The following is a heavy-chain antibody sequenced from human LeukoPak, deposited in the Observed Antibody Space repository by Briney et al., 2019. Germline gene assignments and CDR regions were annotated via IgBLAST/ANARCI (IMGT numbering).Heavy chain of an antibody. D-gene: IGHD3-10*01. Sequence: PSETLSLTCTVSGGSISSYYWSWIRQPPGKGLEWIGYIYYSGSTNYNPSLKSRVTISVDTSKNQFSLKLSSVTAADTAVYYCARDLGAGYYYGSGSYHWFDPGGQGTLVTVSS. J-gene: IGHJ5*02. CDR1: GGSISSYY. CDR2: IYYSGST. V-gene: IGHV4-59*01. CDR3: ARDLGAGYYYGSGSYHWFDP.